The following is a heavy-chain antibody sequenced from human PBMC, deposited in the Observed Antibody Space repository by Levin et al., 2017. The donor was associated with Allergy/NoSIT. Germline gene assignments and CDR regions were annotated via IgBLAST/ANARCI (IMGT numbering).Heavy chain of an antibody. CDR3: VKKQGGTSGFSFDV. CDR1: GFTISEYA. Sequence: GESLKISCAVSGFTISEYAMAWVRQAPGKGLEWVSVITGGGFNTYYGDSVKGRFTVSRDDSKDTLYLELNSLGGEDTAVYYCVKKQGGTSGFSFDVWGQGTMVTVSS. J-gene: IGHJ3*01. CDR2: ITGGGFNT. D-gene: IGHD1-1*01. V-gene: IGHV3-23*01.